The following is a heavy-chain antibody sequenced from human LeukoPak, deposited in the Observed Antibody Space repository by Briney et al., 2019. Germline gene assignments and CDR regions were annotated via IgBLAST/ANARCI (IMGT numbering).Heavy chain of an antibody. CDR1: GGSISSYY. CDR3: ARVYDSSGYYPYYYYGMDV. J-gene: IGHJ6*02. D-gene: IGHD3-22*01. V-gene: IGHV4-59*08. CDR2: IYYSGST. Sequence: SETLSLTSTVYGGSISSYYWSWIRQPPGKGLEWIGYIYYSGSTNYNPSLKSRVTISVDTSKNQFSLKLSSVTAADTAVYYCARVYDSSGYYPYYYYGMDVWGQGTTVTVSS.